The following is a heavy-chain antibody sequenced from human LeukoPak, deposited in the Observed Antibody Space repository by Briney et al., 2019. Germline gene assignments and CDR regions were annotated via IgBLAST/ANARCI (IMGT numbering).Heavy chain of an antibody. CDR1: GGTFTSYA. CDR3: ARPLAPPHAWFDP. V-gene: IGHV1-69*13. CDR2: IIPIFGTA. J-gene: IGHJ5*02. Sequence: SVKVSCKASGGTFTSYAISWVRQAPGQGLEWMGGIIPIFGTANYAQKFQGRVTITADESTSTAYMELSSLRSEDTAVYYCARPLAPPHAWFDPWGQGTLVTVSS.